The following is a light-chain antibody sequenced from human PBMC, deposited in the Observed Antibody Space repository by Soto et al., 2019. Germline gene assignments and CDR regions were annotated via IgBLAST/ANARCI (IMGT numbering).Light chain of an antibody. CDR3: SSYTTTSTQV. V-gene: IGLV2-14*03. J-gene: IGLJ1*01. CDR1: SSDIGSFNY. CDR2: GVS. Sequence: QSALTQPASVSGSPGQSITISCTGTSSDIGSFNYVSWYQHHPGTAPKLIIYGVSNRPSGASNRFSGSKSGNTASLTISGLQAEDEADYYCSSYTTTSTQVFGTGTKVTVL.